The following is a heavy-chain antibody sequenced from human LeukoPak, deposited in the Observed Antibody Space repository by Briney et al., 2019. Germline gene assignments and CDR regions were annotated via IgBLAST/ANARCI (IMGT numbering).Heavy chain of an antibody. CDR3: ARGLRFLEWLSRGYMDV. J-gene: IGHJ6*03. CDR2: INHSGST. D-gene: IGHD3-3*01. Sequence: SETLSLTCAVYGGSFSGYYWSWIRQPPGKGLEWIGEINHSGSTNYNPSLKSRVIISVDTSKNQFSLKLSSVTAADTAVYYCARGLRFLEWLSRGYMDVWGKGTTVTVSS. V-gene: IGHV4-34*01. CDR1: GGSFSGYY.